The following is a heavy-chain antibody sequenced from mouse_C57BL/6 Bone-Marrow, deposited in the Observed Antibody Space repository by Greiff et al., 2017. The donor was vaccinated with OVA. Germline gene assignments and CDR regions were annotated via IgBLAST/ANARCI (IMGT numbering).Heavy chain of an antibody. Sequence: QVQLQQSGAELVRPGASVTLSCKASGYTFTDYEMHWVKQTPVHGLEWIGAIDPEPGGTAYNQKFKGKAILTADKSSSTAYMELRSLTSEDSAVYYCTTSYGSSFYWYFDVWGTGTTVTVSS. D-gene: IGHD1-1*01. CDR2: IDPEPGGT. V-gene: IGHV1-15*01. CDR1: GYTFTDYE. J-gene: IGHJ1*03. CDR3: TTSYGSSFYWYFDV.